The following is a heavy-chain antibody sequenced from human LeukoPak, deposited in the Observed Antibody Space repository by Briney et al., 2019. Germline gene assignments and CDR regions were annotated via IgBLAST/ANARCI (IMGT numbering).Heavy chain of an antibody. D-gene: IGHD5/OR15-5a*01. J-gene: IGHJ4*02. CDR2: INPSGGST. V-gene: IGHV1-46*01. Sequence: ASVKVSCKASGYTLTSYYMHWVRQAPGQGLKWMGIINPSGGSTSYAQKFQGRVTMTRDTSTSTVYMELSSLRSEDTAVYYCARDVLGYYFDYWGQGTLVTVSS. CDR1: GYTLTSYY. CDR3: ARDVLGYYFDY.